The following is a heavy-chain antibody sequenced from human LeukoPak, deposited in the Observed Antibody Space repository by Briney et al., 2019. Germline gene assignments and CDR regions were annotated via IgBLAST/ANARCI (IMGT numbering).Heavy chain of an antibody. D-gene: IGHD2-2*01. Sequence: GGSLRLSCAASGFTFSSYAMSWVRQAPGKGLEWVSAISGSGGSTYYADSVKGRFTISRDNSKNTLYLQMNSLRAEDTAVYYCAKEGIGYCSSTSCLRNLDYWGQGTLVTASS. CDR2: ISGSGGST. V-gene: IGHV3-23*01. CDR3: AKEGIGYCSSTSCLRNLDY. CDR1: GFTFSSYA. J-gene: IGHJ4*02.